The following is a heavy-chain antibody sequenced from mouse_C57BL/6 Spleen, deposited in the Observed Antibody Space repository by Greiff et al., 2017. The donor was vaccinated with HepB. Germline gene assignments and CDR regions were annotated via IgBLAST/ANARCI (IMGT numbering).Heavy chain of an antibody. V-gene: IGHV5-6*01. D-gene: IGHD2-4*01. J-gene: IGHJ2*01. CDR1: GFTFSSYG. CDR3: ARLITTLPYYFDY. Sequence: EVQLQESGGDLVKPGGSLKLSCAASGFTFSSYGMSWVRQTPDKRLEWVATISSGGSYTYYQDSVKGRFTISRDNAKNTLYLQMSSLKSEDTDMYYCARLITTLPYYFDYWGQGTTLTVSS. CDR2: ISSGGSYT.